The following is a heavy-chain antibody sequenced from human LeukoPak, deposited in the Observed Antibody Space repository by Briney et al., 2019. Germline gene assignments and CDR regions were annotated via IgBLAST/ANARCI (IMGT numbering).Heavy chain of an antibody. CDR2: INMYTANP. J-gene: IGHJ4*02. CDR1: GYTFIRYA. D-gene: IGHD3-16*01. V-gene: IGHV7-4-1*02. Sequence: ASVKVSCKASGYTFIRYAINWLRQVPGQGLEWMGWINMYTANPAYAQGFTERFVFSLDISVSTAYLEISNLKAEDTAVYYCARHDNDDDFDYWGQGTLVTVSS. CDR3: ARHDNDDDFDY.